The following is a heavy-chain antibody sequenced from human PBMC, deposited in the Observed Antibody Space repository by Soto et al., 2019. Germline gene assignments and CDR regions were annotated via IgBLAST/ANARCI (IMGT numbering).Heavy chain of an antibody. CDR1: GFTFSGYT. CDR2: ISHIGEST. CDR3: SKAGWEN. Sequence: EVQLLESGGGLAQPGGTLRLSCAASGFTFSGYTMAWVRQAPGKGLELVSTISHIGESTYYAESVKGRFTISRDNTKNTLYLQMNSLRGEDTAVYFCSKAGWENWGQGTLVTVAS. V-gene: IGHV3-23*01. J-gene: IGHJ4*02. D-gene: IGHD6-19*01.